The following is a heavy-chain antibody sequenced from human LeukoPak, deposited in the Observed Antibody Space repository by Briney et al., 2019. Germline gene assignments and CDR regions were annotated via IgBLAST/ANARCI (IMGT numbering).Heavy chain of an antibody. CDR2: INTDGTVT. CDR3: ATKQWLAPPPDS. CDR1: GFTFSKYW. J-gene: IGHJ4*02. V-gene: IGHV3-74*01. Sequence: HPGGSLRLSCAASGFTFSKYWMLWVRQAPGKGLESVSRINTDGTVTTYADSLKGRFTVSRDNADNTMFLQMNSVRDEDTAVYYCATKQWLAPPPDSWGQGTPVTVSS. D-gene: IGHD6-19*01.